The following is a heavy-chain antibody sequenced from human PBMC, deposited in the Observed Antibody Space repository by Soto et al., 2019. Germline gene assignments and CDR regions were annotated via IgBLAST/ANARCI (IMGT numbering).Heavy chain of an antibody. Sequence: SETLSLTCTVSGGSISSYYWSWIRQPPGKGLEWIGYIYYSGSTNYNTSLKSRVTISVDTSKNQFSLKLSSVTAADTAVYYCARELIVYAHDAFDIWGQGTMVTVSS. CDR3: ARELIVYAHDAFDI. D-gene: IGHD2-8*01. CDR1: GGSISSYY. CDR2: IYYSGST. J-gene: IGHJ3*02. V-gene: IGHV4-59*01.